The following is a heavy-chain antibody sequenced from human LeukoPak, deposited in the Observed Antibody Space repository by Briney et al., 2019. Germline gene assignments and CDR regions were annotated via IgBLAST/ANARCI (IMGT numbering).Heavy chain of an antibody. D-gene: IGHD5-18*01. Sequence: GGSLRLSCAASGFTFSSYSMNWVRQAPGKGLEWVSSISSSSSYIYYADSVKGRFTISRDNAKNSLYLQMNSLRAEDTAVYYCALKGERGYSYAPDYWGQGTLVTVSS. V-gene: IGHV3-21*01. CDR2: ISSSSSYI. J-gene: IGHJ4*02. CDR1: GFTFSSYS. CDR3: ALKGERGYSYAPDY.